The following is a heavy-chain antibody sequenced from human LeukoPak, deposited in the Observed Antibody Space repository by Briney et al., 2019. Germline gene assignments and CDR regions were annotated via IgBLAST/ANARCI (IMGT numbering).Heavy chain of an antibody. J-gene: IGHJ4*02. V-gene: IGHV3-23*01. CDR2: ISGSGGST. D-gene: IGHD3-10*01. CDR3: AKDPPYYYGSGSYYNRDLRAYFDY. Sequence: PGGSLRLSCAASGFTFSTYGMGWVRQAPGKGLEWVSAISGSGGSTYYADSVKGRFTISRDNSKNTLYLQMNSLRAEDTAVYYCAKDPPYYYGSGSYYNRDLRAYFDYWGQGTLVTVSS. CDR1: GFTFSTYG.